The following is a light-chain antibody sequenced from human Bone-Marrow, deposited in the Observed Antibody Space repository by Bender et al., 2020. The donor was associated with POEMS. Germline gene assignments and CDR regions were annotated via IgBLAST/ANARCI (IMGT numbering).Light chain of an antibody. V-gene: IGLV3-25*03. J-gene: IGLJ1*01. CDR2: KYS. Sequence: ARITCSGEALPEHNVYWYQQKPGQAPVLMIDKYSERPSGIPERFSGSSSGTTVTLTISGVQAEDEADYYCQTWAFGSGYVFGSGTKVTVL. CDR3: QTWAFGSGYV. CDR1: ALPEHN.